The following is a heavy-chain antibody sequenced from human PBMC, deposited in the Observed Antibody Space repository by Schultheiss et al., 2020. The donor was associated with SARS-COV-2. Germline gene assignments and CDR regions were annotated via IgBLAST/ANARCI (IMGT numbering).Heavy chain of an antibody. J-gene: IGHJ4*02. CDR1: GFTFSAYR. D-gene: IGHD3-3*01. Sequence: GGSLRLSCAVSGFTFSAYRMHWVRQAPGKGLEWVSSITSTSSYLYYADSVKGRFTISRDNSKNTLYLQMNSLRAEDTAVYYCARDGRTMTYFDYWGQGTLVTVSS. V-gene: IGHV3-21*01. CDR2: ITSTSSYL. CDR3: ARDGRTMTYFDY.